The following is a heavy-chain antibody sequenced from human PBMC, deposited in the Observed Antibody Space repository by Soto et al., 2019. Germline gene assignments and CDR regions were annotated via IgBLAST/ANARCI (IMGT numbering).Heavy chain of an antibody. D-gene: IGHD2-8*02. Sequence: VGSLRLSCAASGFICTSYDMSWVRQAPGKGLEWVSTILVGGSTHYEDSVKGRFTISRDGSKNTVYLQMNSLTAGDTAVYYCAKATATGGGAFEICGQGTMVTVSS. CDR2: ILVGGST. V-gene: IGHV3-23*01. CDR3: AKATATGGGAFEI. J-gene: IGHJ3*02. CDR1: GFICTSYD.